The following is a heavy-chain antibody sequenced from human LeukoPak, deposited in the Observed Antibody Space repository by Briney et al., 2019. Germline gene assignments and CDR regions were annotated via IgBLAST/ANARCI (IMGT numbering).Heavy chain of an antibody. CDR1: GGSISSNY. CDR2: IYYSGST. D-gene: IGHD4-17*01. V-gene: IGHV4-59*01. J-gene: IGHJ4*02. CDR3: AGDRGYGDYMTYFDY. Sequence: SETLSLTCTVSGGSISSNYWSWIRQPPGKGLEWIGYIYYSGSTNSNPSLKSRVTISVDTSKNQFSLNLSSVTAADTAVYYCAGDRGYGDYMTYFDYWGQGTLVTVSS.